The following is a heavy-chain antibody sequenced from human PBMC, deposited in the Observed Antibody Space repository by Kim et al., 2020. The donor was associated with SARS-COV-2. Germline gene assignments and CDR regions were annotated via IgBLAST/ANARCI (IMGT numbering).Heavy chain of an antibody. CDR2: ISSSSSYI. J-gene: IGHJ6*02. Sequence: GGSLRLSCAASGFTFSSYSMNWVRQAPGKGLEWVSSISSSSSYIYYADSVKGRFTISRDNAKNSLYLQMNSLRAEDTAVYYCTRDQYDFWSGYYDYYYYYGMDVWGQGTTVTVSS. V-gene: IGHV3-21*01. CDR3: TRDQYDFWSGYYDYYYYYGMDV. D-gene: IGHD3-3*01. CDR1: GFTFSSYS.